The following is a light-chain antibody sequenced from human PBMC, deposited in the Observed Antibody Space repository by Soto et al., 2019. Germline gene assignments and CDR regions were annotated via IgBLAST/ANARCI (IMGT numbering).Light chain of an antibody. CDR3: QQYGGSPIT. V-gene: IGKV3-20*01. J-gene: IGKJ5*01. Sequence: EVVLTQSPCTLSLSPGDRATLSCGASQSVTSKLAWYQQKPGQAPRLLISVASNRATGIPDRFSGSGSGTDFTLNISRLEPDDFAMYFCQQYGGSPITFGLGTRLEI. CDR1: QSVTSK. CDR2: VAS.